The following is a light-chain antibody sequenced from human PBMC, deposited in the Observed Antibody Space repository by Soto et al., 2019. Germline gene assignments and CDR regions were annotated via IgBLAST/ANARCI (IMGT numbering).Light chain of an antibody. CDR2: KAS. Sequence: DLQMTQSPSTLSGSVGDRFTSTCRASQTISSWLAWYQQKKGKAPKXXIYKASTLKSGVPSRFSGSGYGTEFNLTISSLQPDDFATYYCQHYNSYSEAFGQGTKVDIK. CDR1: QTISSW. CDR3: QHYNSYSEA. J-gene: IGKJ1*01. V-gene: IGKV1-5*03.